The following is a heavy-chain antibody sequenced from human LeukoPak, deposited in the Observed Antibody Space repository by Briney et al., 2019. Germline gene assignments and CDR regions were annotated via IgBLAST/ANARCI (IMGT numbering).Heavy chain of an antibody. Sequence: PGGSLRLSCAASGFTFSSYSMNWVRQAPGTGLEWVSSISSSSSYIYYADSVKGRFTISRDNAKNTLYLQMNSLRAEDTAVYYCARVNYYDSSGYYPIWFDPWGQGTLVTVSS. J-gene: IGHJ5*02. CDR1: GFTFSSYS. CDR3: ARVNYYDSSGYYPIWFDP. D-gene: IGHD3-22*01. CDR2: ISSSSSYI. V-gene: IGHV3-21*01.